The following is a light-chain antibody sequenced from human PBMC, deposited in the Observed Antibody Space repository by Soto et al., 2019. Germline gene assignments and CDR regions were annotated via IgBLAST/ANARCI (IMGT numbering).Light chain of an antibody. CDR2: DVS. J-gene: IGLJ1*01. V-gene: IGLV2-14*01. CDR3: SSYTSSSTRLYV. CDR1: SSDVGGSNY. Sequence: QSVLTQPASVSGSPGQSITISCTATSSDVGGSNYVSWYQQHPGKAPKLLIYDVSNRPSGVSNRFSGSKSGNTASLTISGLQAEDEADYYCSSYTSSSTRLYVFGTGTKVTVL.